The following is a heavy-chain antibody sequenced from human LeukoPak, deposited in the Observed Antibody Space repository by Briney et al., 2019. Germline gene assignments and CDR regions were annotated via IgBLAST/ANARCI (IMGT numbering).Heavy chain of an antibody. V-gene: IGHV4-59*01. CDR1: GGSISSYY. J-gene: IGHJ4*02. CDR2: IYYSGST. D-gene: IGHD3-9*01. Sequence: SETLSLTCTVSGGSISSYYWSWIRQPPGKGLEWIGYIYYSGSTKYNPSLKSRVTISVDTSKKQFSLKLSSVTAADTAVHYCARSKDILTGYCFDYWGQGTLVTVSS. CDR3: ARSKDILTGYCFDY.